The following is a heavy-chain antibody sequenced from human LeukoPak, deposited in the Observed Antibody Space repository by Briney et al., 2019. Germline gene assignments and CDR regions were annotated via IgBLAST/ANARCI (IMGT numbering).Heavy chain of an antibody. CDR1: GGSFSGYY. J-gene: IGHJ4*02. CDR2: VNDSGSA. CDR3: ASSYYDTVGFSPFDY. D-gene: IGHD3-22*01. V-gene: IGHV4-34*01. Sequence: SETLSLTCAVYGGSFSGYYWSWIRQTPLKGLEWLGQVNDSGSANYNPSLRSRVTMSVDTSKNQLSMKLTSVTAADTAVYFCASSYYDTVGFSPFDYWGQGTLVTVSS.